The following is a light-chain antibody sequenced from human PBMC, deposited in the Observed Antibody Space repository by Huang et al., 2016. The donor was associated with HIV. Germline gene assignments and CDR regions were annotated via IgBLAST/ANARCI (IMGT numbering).Light chain of an antibody. CDR1: QGIRNY. J-gene: IGKJ4*01. V-gene: IGKV1-27*01. Sequence: DIQMTQSPSSLAAPVGDRVPNTCRASQGIRNYLAWYQQKPGKVPKLLIYAAATLQSGVPARCSGSGSGTDFTLTISSLQPEDVATYYCQKYNSAPLTFGGGTKVEIK. CDR3: QKYNSAPLT. CDR2: AAA.